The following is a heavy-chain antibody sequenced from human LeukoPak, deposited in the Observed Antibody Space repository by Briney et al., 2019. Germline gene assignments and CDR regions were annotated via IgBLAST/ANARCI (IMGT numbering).Heavy chain of an antibody. J-gene: IGHJ4*02. CDR1: GYSFTSYW. V-gene: IGHV5-51*01. Sequence: GASLKISCKGSGYSFTSYWIGWVRQLPGKGLEWMGIIYPGDSETRYSPSFQGQVTISADKSISTAYLQWSSLKASDTAMYYCARCSMVRGVITQFDYWGQGTLVTVSS. CDR3: ARCSMVRGVITQFDY. CDR2: IYPGDSET. D-gene: IGHD3-10*01.